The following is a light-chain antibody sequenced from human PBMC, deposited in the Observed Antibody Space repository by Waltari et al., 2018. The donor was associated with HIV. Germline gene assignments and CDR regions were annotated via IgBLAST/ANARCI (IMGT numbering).Light chain of an antibody. Sequence: QSVLTQPPSESGTPGQNVTISCSGSSTNIGSNIVNWYQQLPGAAPKLLIYSNDQRPSGVPDRFSGSKSGTSASLAISGLQSADEADYYCAAWDDSLNGMFGGGTKLTV. J-gene: IGLJ3*02. V-gene: IGLV1-44*01. CDR3: AAWDDSLNGM. CDR1: STNIGSNI. CDR2: SND.